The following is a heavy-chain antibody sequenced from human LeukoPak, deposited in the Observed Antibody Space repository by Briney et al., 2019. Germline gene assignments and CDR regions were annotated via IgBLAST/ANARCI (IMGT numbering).Heavy chain of an antibody. D-gene: IGHD1-1*01. CDR1: GYTFTRHY. CDR3: ARDKSGTTQGDFDY. CDR2: IDPSGGST. Sequence: ASVKVCCKASGYTFTRHYMYWVRQAPGQGLEWMGIIDPSGGSTSYAQKFQGRVTMTRDTTTSTVYMELSGLKSEDTAVYFCARDKSGTTQGDFDYWGQGTLLTVSS. J-gene: IGHJ4*02. V-gene: IGHV1-46*01.